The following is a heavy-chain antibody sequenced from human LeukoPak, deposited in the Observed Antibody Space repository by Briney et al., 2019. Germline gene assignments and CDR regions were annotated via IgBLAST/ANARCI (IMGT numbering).Heavy chain of an antibody. J-gene: IGHJ4*02. CDR3: ARTSRMPAAETTYFFDY. CDR1: GYTFTSSD. CDR2: MNPNSGNT. V-gene: IGHV1-8*01. Sequence: ASVTVSCKASGYTFTSSDINWVRQAPGQGLEWMGWMNPNSGNTGYAQKFQGRVTMTRNTSITTAYMELSSLRSEDTAVYYCARTSRMPAAETTYFFDYWGQGTLVTVSS. D-gene: IGHD6-13*01.